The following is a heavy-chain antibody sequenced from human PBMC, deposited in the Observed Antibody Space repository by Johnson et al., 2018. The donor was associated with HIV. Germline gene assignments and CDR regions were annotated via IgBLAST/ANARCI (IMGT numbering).Heavy chain of an antibody. CDR1: GFTFSSYG. D-gene: IGHD3/OR15-3a*01. CDR3: AKDKFMFLDNPVDAFDV. J-gene: IGHJ3*01. CDR2: ISFDGSHK. Sequence: VQLVESGGGVVQPGGSLRLSCAGSGFTFSSYGMHWVRQAPGKGLEWVAVISFDGSHKYYTDSVKGLSTISRDNSNNTLYLHMNSLRPDDTGVYYCAKDKFMFLDNPVDAFDVWGQGTMVTFSS. V-gene: IGHV3-30*02.